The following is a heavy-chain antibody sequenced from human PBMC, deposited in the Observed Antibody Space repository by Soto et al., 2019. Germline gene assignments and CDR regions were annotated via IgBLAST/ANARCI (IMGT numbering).Heavy chain of an antibody. Sequence: QVQLVQSGAEVKKPGSSVKVSCKASGGTFSSYTISWVRQAPGQGLEWMGRIIPILGIANYAQKFQGRVTITADKSTSTAYMHLSSLRSEDTAVYYCARGAQYCSGGSCYRRLDYWGQGTLVTVSS. CDR2: IIPILGIA. J-gene: IGHJ4*02. CDR1: GGTFSSYT. V-gene: IGHV1-69*02. D-gene: IGHD2-15*01. CDR3: ARGAQYCSGGSCYRRLDY.